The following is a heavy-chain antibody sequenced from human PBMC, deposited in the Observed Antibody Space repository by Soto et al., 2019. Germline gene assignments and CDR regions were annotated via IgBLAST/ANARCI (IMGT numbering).Heavy chain of an antibody. CDR2: INQNGGAM. D-gene: IGHD1-1*01. Sequence: EVKLVESGGGLVQPGGSLRLSCAASGFTFSNYWMTWVRQAPGKGLEWVASINQNGGAMHYVDSVKGRFTVSRDNAKNSLELEVNRLRAEDTGVFFCAGVWNCGPFDYWGQGTLVTVSS. V-gene: IGHV3-7*04. J-gene: IGHJ4*02. CDR1: GFTFSNYW. CDR3: AGVWNCGPFDY.